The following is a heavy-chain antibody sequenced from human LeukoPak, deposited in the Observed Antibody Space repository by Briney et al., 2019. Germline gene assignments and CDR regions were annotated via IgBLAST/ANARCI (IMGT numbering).Heavy chain of an antibody. V-gene: IGHV4-39*02. D-gene: IGHD1/OR15-1a*01. J-gene: IGHJ4*02. CDR3: ARDIIPAASSITGTSFDY. CDR2: IYYSGST. CDR1: GGSISSSSYY. Sequence: SETLSLTCTVSGGSISSSSYYWGWIRQPPGKGREWIGSIYYSGSTYYNPSLKSRVTISVDTSKNQFSLKLSSVTAADTAVYYCARDIIPAASSITGTSFDYWGQGTLVTVSS.